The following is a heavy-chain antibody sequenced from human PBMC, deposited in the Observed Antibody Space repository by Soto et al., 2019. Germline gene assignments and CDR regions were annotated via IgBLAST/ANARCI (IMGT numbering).Heavy chain of an antibody. CDR2: IIPILSIA. D-gene: IGHD5-12*01. Sequence: QVQLVQSGAEVKKPGSSVKVSCKASGGTFSSYSISWVRQAPGQGLEWMGRIIPILSIANYAQKFQGRVTMTADNSTRKAYMELSRLRSEDTAVYYCARETRGYSGHDPKLDPWGQGTPVTVSS. CDR1: GGTFSSYS. CDR3: ARETRGYSGHDPKLDP. V-gene: IGHV1-69*08. J-gene: IGHJ5*02.